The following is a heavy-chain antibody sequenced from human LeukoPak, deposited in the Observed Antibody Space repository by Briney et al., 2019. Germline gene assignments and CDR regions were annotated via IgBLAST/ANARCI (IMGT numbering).Heavy chain of an antibody. Sequence: ASVTVSCKASGYTFTGYYMHWVRQAPGQGLEWMGWINPNSGGTNYAQKFQGRVTMTRDTSISTAYMELSRLRSDDTAVYYCARGRVIVVVTASPVFDYWGQGTLVTVSS. CDR2: INPNSGGT. CDR3: ARGRVIVVVTASPVFDY. CDR1: GYTFTGYY. D-gene: IGHD2-21*02. V-gene: IGHV1-2*02. J-gene: IGHJ4*02.